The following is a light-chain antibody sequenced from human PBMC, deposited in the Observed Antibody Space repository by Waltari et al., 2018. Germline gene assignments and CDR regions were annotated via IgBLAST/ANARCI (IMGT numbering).Light chain of an antibody. Sequence: EIVMTQSPATLSVSPGERATLSCRASQSVSINLAWYQQKPGQPPRLLIYGASTRATGVPARFSGRGSGTDFTLTIRSLQSEDFAVYYCQQYKNWPRGTFGQGTKVEIK. J-gene: IGKJ1*01. CDR1: QSVSIN. CDR2: GAS. V-gene: IGKV3-15*01. CDR3: QQYKNWPRGT.